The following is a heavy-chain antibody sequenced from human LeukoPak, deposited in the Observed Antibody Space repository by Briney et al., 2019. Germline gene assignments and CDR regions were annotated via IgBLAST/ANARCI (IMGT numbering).Heavy chain of an antibody. CDR3: ARGVDSGSY. CDR1: GGTFSSYA. V-gene: IGHV1-69*04. D-gene: IGHD1-26*01. CDR2: IIPILGIA. Sequence: ASVKLSCKASGGTFSSYAISWVRQAPGQGLEWMGRIIPILGIANYAQKFQGRVTITADKSTSTAYMELSSLRSEDTAVYYCARGVDSGSYWGQGTLVTVSS. J-gene: IGHJ4*02.